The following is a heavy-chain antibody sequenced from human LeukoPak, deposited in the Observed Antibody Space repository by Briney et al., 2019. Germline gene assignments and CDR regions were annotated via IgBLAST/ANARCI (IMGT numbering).Heavy chain of an antibody. D-gene: IGHD4-17*01. Sequence: PSETLSLTCTFSGASLSSSSSSWGWVRQPPGKGPEWIGSIYYSGLTYDNPSLRSRVSISVDPSKNHFSLKVSSVTAADTAVYYCASGTFDDYGDYDRGDYFDHWGQGTLVIVSS. V-gene: IGHV4-39*02. J-gene: IGHJ4*02. CDR3: ASGTFDDYGDYDRGDYFDH. CDR1: GASLSSSSSS. CDR2: IYYSGLT.